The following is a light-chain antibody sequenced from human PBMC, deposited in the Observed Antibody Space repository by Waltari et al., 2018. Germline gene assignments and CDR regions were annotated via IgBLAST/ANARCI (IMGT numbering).Light chain of an antibody. V-gene: IGLV1-47*01. J-gene: IGLJ2*01. CDR1: SPNLGSNS. CDR2: RNN. CDR3: ATWYDSLSGPV. Sequence: QSVLTQPPSASGTPGPRLSIPCSASSPNLGSNSLDWSQQGPGTAPKLLIYRNNQRPSGVPDRFSGSRSGTSGSLAISGLRSEDEADYYCATWYDSLSGPVFGGGTKVTVL.